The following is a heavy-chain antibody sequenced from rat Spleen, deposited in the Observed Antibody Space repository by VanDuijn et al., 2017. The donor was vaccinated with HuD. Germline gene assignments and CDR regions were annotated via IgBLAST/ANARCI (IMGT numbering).Heavy chain of an antibody. CDR3: ARHTMGITTSHWYFDF. J-gene: IGHJ1*01. Sequence: EVQVVESGGGLVQPGRSLKLSCAASGFTFSNYYMAWVRQAPTKGLEWVAYISTGGGNTYYRDSVKGRFTISRDNAKNTQYLQMDSLRSEDTATYYCARHTMGITTSHWYFDFWGPGTMVTVSS. CDR1: GFTFSNYY. V-gene: IGHV5S13*01. CDR2: ISTGGGNT. D-gene: IGHD1-9*01.